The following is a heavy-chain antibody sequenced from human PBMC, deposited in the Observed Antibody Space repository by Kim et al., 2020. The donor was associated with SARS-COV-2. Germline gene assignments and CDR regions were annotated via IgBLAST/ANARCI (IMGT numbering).Heavy chain of an antibody. CDR1: GFTFNNAW. CDR2: VKSKTNGGTT. Sequence: GGSLRLSCAASGFTFNNAWMNWLRQAPGKGLEWVGRVKSKTNGGTTDYAAPVKGRFTISRDDSKNTLYLQMNSLKTEDTAVYYCTTGLHYYDSSGYSNDAFDIWGQGTMVTVSS. D-gene: IGHD3-22*01. J-gene: IGHJ3*02. CDR3: TTGLHYYDSSGYSNDAFDI. V-gene: IGHV3-15*01.